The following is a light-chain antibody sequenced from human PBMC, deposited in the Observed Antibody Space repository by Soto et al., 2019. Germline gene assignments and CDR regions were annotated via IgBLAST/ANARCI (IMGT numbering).Light chain of an antibody. V-gene: IGLV2-11*01. Sequence: QSVPNQPRSGSGSPGQSVPISCTGTNSEFGGYDYVSWYQQHPGKAPKLMIYDVTKRPSGVPDRFSGSRSGNTASLTISGLQAEDDADYYCCSYAGTYTFYVFGTGTKVTVL. CDR2: DVT. CDR3: CSYAGTYTFYV. CDR1: NSEFGGYDY. J-gene: IGLJ1*01.